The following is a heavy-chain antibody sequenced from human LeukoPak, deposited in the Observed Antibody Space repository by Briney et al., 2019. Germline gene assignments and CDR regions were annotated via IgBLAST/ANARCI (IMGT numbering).Heavy chain of an antibody. CDR3: AKGLYYDSSGYYLDY. D-gene: IGHD3-22*01. CDR2: IDAGGGDT. V-gene: IGHV3-23*01. CDR1: GFTFSSYA. J-gene: IGHJ4*02. Sequence: PGASLRLSCAASGFTFSSYAMTWVRQAPGKGLEWVASIDAGGGDTYHSDSVKGRFTISRDNSKNTLYLQMNSLRAEDTAVYYCAKGLYYDSSGYYLDYWGQGTLVTVSS.